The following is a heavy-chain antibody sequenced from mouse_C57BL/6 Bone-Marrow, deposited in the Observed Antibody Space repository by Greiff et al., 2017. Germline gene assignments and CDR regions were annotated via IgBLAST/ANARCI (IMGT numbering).Heavy chain of an antibody. V-gene: IGHV14-3*01. Sequence: EVKLVESVAELVRPGASVKLSCTASGFNIKNTYMHWVKQRPEQGLEWIGRIDPANGNTKYAPKFQGKATITADPSSNTAYLQLSSLTSEDTAIYYCAPSGDGYYEGAMDYWGQGTSVTVSS. J-gene: IGHJ4*01. CDR3: APSGDGYYEGAMDY. CDR1: GFNIKNTY. D-gene: IGHD2-3*01. CDR2: IDPANGNT.